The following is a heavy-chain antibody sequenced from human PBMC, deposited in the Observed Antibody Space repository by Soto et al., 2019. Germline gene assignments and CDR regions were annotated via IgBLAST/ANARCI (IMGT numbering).Heavy chain of an antibody. J-gene: IGHJ4*02. D-gene: IGHD4-17*01. CDR2: FRNKANGYTT. V-gene: IGHV3-72*01. Sequence: EVQLVESGGELVQPGGSLRLSCVASGFPFSDHYVDWVRQAPGKGLEWVGRFRNKANGYTTEYAASVKGRFTISRDDSKNSLYLQMNSLKTEDTAVYYCTSSWGDYPYIDNWGQGTLVSVSS. CDR3: TSSWGDYPYIDN. CDR1: GFPFSDHY.